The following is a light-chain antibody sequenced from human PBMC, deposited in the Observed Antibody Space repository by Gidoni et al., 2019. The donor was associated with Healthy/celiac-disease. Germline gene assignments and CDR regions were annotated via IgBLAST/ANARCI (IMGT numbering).Light chain of an antibody. Sequence: GQTARITCGGNNIGSKNVHWYQQKPGQAPVLVIYRESNRPSGIPERFSGSNSGNTATLTISRAQAGDEADYYCQVWDSSTSVVFGGGTKLTVL. CDR1: NIGSKN. V-gene: IGLV3-9*01. CDR3: QVWDSSTSVV. CDR2: RES. J-gene: IGLJ2*01.